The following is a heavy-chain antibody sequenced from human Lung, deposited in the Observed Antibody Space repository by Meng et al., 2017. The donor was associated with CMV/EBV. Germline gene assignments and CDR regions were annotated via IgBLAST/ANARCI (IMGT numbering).Heavy chain of an antibody. D-gene: IGHD6-19*01. J-gene: IGHJ6*02. CDR3: ARGSRGSFVLDV. CDR1: GFTFSVYS. V-gene: IGHV3-21*01. Sequence: GGSXRLXCAASGFTFSVYSINWVRQAPGTGLEWVSSISSSSSFIYYADSVKGRFTISRDNAENSLSLQMNGLRAEDTAVYYCARGSRGSFVLDVWGQGTTVTVSS. CDR2: ISSSSSFI.